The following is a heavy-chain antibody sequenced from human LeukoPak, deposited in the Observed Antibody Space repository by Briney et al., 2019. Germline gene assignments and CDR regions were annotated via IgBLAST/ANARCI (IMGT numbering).Heavy chain of an antibody. J-gene: IGHJ4*02. D-gene: IGHD2-2*02. V-gene: IGHV1-69*04. CDR3: ATGEVPNIVVVPAAIGLPGGIRY. CDR1: GGTFSSYA. CDR2: IIPILGIA. Sequence: SVKVSCKASGGTFSSYAISWVRQAPGQGLEWMGRIIPILGIANYAQKFQGRVTMTEDTSTDTAYMELSSLRSEDTAVYYCATGEVPNIVVVPAAIGLPGGIRYWGQGTLVTVSS.